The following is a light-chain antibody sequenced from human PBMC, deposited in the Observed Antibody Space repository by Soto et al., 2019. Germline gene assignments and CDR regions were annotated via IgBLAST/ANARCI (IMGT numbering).Light chain of an antibody. Sequence: QMTQSPLSLSASVGDRVSITCRASQNIYLSLNWYQHKVGEVPRLLITDATGLRDGVPPRFSGSGSGTEFTLTISGVQPADFATYYCQHSDARVVTFGPGTKL. V-gene: IGKV1-39*01. CDR3: QHSDARVVT. CDR1: QNIYLS. CDR2: DAT. J-gene: IGKJ2*01.